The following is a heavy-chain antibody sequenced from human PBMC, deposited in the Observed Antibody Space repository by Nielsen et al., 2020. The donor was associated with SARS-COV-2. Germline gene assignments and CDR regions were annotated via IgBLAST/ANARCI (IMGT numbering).Heavy chain of an antibody. V-gene: IGHV3-33*05. CDR2: ISYDGSNK. J-gene: IGHJ3*02. Sequence: WIRQPPGKGLEWVAVISYDGSNKYYADSVKGRFTISRDNSKNTLYLQMNSLRAEDTAVYYCARGYFDAFDIWGQGTMVTVSS. CDR3: ARGYFDAFDI. D-gene: IGHD3-9*01.